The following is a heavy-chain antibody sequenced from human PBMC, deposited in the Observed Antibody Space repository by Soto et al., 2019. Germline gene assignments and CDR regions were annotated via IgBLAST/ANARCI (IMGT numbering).Heavy chain of an antibody. CDR1: GGSISSYY. D-gene: IGHD6-6*01. CDR3: ARVPVIAAVGPGWFDP. Sequence: SETLSLTCTVSGGSISSYYWSWIRQPPGKGLEWIGYIYYSGSTNYNPSLKSRVTISVDTSKNQFSLKLSSVTAADAAVYYCARVPVIAAVGPGWFDPWCQGTLVTVSS. V-gene: IGHV4-59*01. J-gene: IGHJ5*02. CDR2: IYYSGST.